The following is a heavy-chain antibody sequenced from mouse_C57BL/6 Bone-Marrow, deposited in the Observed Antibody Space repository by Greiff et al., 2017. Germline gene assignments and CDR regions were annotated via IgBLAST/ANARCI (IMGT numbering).Heavy chain of an antibody. CDR3: ESSYDGSWYFVF. CDR2: ISSGGSYT. D-gene: IGHD2-3*01. V-gene: IGHV5-6*01. Sequence: EVKLQESGGDLVKPGGSLKLSCAASGFTFSSYGMSWVRQTPDKRLEWVATISSGGSYTYYPDSVKGRFTISRDNAKNTLYLQMSSLKSEDTAMYYCESSYDGSWYFVFWGTGTTVTVSS. CDR1: GFTFSSYG. J-gene: IGHJ1*03.